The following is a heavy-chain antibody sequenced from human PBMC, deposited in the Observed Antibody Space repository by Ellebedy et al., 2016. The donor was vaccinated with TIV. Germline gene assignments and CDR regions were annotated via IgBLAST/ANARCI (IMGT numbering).Heavy chain of an antibody. V-gene: IGHV3-9*01. CDR1: GFTFDDYA. CDR2: ISWNSGSI. J-gene: IGHJ6*03. D-gene: IGHD2-15*01. Sequence: GGSLRLXCAASGFTFDDYAMHWVRQAPGKGLEWVSGISWNSGSIGYADSVKGRFTISRDNAKNSLYLQMNSLRAEDTAVYYCAREVASYYYMDVWGKGTTVTVSS. CDR3: AREVASYYYMDV.